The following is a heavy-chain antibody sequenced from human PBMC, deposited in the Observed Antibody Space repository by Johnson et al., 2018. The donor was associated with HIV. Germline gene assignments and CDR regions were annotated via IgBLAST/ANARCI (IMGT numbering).Heavy chain of an antibody. CDR1: GFTFDDYA. CDR2: INQDVSAI. J-gene: IGHJ3*02. V-gene: IGHV3-7*01. CDR3: ARDFGYSSGWYRDDAFDI. D-gene: IGHD6-19*01. Sequence: VQLVGSGGGLVQPGGSLRLSCAASGFTFDDYAMSWVRQAPGKGPAWVANINQDVSAIHYVDSVKGRFTISRDNSKNTRYLQMNSLRAEDTAVYYCARDFGYSSGWYRDDAFDIWGQGTMVTVSS.